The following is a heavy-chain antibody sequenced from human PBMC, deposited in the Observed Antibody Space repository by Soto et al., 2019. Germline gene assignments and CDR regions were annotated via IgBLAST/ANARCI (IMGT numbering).Heavy chain of an antibody. Sequence: GGSLRLSCAASGFTFSSYAMSWVRQAPGKGLEWVSAISGSGGSTYYADSVQGRFTISRDNSKNTLNLQMNSLRTEDTAVYYCARDGAEAGTFDYWGQGTLVTVSS. V-gene: IGHV3-23*01. CDR1: GFTFSSYA. CDR2: ISGSGGST. D-gene: IGHD6-13*01. J-gene: IGHJ4*02. CDR3: ARDGAEAGTFDY.